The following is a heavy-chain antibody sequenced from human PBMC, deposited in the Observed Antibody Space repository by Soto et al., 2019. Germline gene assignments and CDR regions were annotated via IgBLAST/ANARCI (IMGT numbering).Heavy chain of an antibody. CDR1: GFTFSNYW. J-gene: IGHJ6*03. CDR2: INSDGSVS. V-gene: IGHV3-74*01. Sequence: EVKLVESGGGLVQPGGSLRLSCAASGFTFSNYWMYWVRQAPGQGLVWVSRINSDGSVSRYADSVKGRLTISRDNVKNDLYLQMNSLRVEDTAVYYCARGDCVGGSCSSLAGSFYYYMDVWGKGTTVTVFS. D-gene: IGHD2-15*01. CDR3: ARGDCVGGSCSSLAGSFYYYMDV.